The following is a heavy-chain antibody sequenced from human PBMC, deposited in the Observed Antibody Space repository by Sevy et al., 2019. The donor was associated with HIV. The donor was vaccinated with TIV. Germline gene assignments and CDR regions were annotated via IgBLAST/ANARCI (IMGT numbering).Heavy chain of an antibody. D-gene: IGHD3-10*01. J-gene: IGHJ4*02. CDR1: GYTFIAHY. Sequence: ASVKVSCTSSGYTFIAHYLHWVRQAPGQGLEWMGWISPDSGDTKYTEKFQGRVTMTRDTSISTAYMEPITLRSDDTAVYFCARVQRGGVPDYWGQGTLVTVSS. CDR2: ISPDSGDT. V-gene: IGHV1-2*02. CDR3: ARVQRGGVPDY.